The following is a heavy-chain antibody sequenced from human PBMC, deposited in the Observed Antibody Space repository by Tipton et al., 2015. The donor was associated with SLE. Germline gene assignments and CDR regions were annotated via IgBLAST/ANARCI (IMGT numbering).Heavy chain of an antibody. Sequence: SLRLSCAASGFMFNSHPMHWVRQGPGKELEWVARISYDGSDKQYADSVKDRFIVSRGNSKNTLYVQMNNLRVEDTAVYFCARDGGNYDLRYGMDVWGQGTKVTVSS. CDR1: GFMFNSHP. V-gene: IGHV3-30*04. J-gene: IGHJ6*02. D-gene: IGHD3-3*01. CDR3: ARDGGNYDLRYGMDV. CDR2: ISYDGSDK.